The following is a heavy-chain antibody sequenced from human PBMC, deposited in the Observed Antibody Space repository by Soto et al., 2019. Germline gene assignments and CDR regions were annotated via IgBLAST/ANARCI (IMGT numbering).Heavy chain of an antibody. V-gene: IGHV1-18*01. CDR2: ISPNSGHI. D-gene: IGHD3-22*01. CDR3: VKDRDSNSWPSRDV. J-gene: IGHJ6*02. Sequence: QVHLVQSGAEVKKPGASVNVSCKTSGYTFTRNGISWVRQAPGQGLEWMGGISPNSGHIKNEQKLQGRVIMTTDTSTSTSYMELRSLRFDDTAVYYCVKDRDSNSWPSRDVWGPGTTVTVSS. CDR1: GYTFTRNG.